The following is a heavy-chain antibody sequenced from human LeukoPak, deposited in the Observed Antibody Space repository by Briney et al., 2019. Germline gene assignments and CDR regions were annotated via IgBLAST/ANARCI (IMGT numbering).Heavy chain of an antibody. CDR1: GGSISSYY. Sequence: SETLSLTCTVSGGSISSYYWSWIRQPPGEGLEWIGYIYYSGSTNYNPSLKSRVTISVDTSKNQFSLKLSSVTAADTAVYYCARALYCGGDCYSDYWGQGTLVTVSS. CDR2: IYYSGST. J-gene: IGHJ4*02. CDR3: ARALYCGGDCYSDY. D-gene: IGHD2-21*02. V-gene: IGHV4-59*08.